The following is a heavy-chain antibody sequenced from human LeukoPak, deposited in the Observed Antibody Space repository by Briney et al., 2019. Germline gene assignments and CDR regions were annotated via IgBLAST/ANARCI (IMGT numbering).Heavy chain of an antibody. CDR2: IYYSGST. J-gene: IGHJ4*02. D-gene: IGHD6-19*01. Sequence: SETLSLTCTVSGGSISSYYWSWIRQPPGKGPKRIGYIYYSGSTNYNPSLKSRVTISVDTSKNQFSLKLSSVTAADTAVYYCARDLEWLIFDYWGQGTLVTVSS. V-gene: IGHV4-59*01. CDR1: GGSISSYY. CDR3: ARDLEWLIFDY.